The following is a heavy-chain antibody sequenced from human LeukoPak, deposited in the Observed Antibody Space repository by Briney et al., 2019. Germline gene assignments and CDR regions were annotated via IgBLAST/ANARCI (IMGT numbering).Heavy chain of an antibody. CDR3: TTDGVLWFGELYHFDY. V-gene: IGHV3-15*01. Sequence: GGSLRLSCAASGFTFSNAWMSWVRHPPGKGLEWVGRIKSKTDGGTTDYAAPVKGRFTISRDDSKNTLYLQMNSLKTEDTAVYYCTTDGVLWFGELYHFDYWGQGTLVTVSS. D-gene: IGHD3-10*01. CDR2: IKSKTDGGTT. J-gene: IGHJ4*02. CDR1: GFTFSNAW.